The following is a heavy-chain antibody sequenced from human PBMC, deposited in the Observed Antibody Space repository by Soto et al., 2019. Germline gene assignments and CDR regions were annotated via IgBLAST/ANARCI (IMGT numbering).Heavy chain of an antibody. CDR3: ARDPSGGEGWFDP. J-gene: IGHJ5*02. CDR2: IYYSGST. Sequence: SETLSLTCTVSGGSASSGSYYWSWIRQPPGKGLEWIGYIYYSGSTNYNPSLKSRVTISVDTSKNQFSLKMRSVTAADTAVYYCARDPSGGEGWFDPWGQGTLVTVSS. D-gene: IGHD1-26*01. V-gene: IGHV4-61*01. CDR1: GGSASSGSYY.